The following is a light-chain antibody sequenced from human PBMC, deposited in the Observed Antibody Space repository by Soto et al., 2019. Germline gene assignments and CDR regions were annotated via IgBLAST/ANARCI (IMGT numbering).Light chain of an antibody. CDR2: GAS. CDR3: QQYSEWPPMT. V-gene: IGKV3-15*01. CDR1: QSISSN. Sequence: DIVLTQSPATLSVSPGERATLSCRSSQSISSNLAWHQQKPGQAPRLLISGASTRAAGISDRFRGSGSGTEFTLTISSLRSEDSAIYYCQQYSEWPPMTFGQGTKVDIK. J-gene: IGKJ1*01.